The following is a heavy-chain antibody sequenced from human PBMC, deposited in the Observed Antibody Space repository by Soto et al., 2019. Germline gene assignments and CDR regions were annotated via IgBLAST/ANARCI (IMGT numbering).Heavy chain of an antibody. Sequence: SETLSLTCAVYGGSFSGYYWSWIRQPPGKGLEWIGEINHSGSTNYNPSLKSRVNISVDTSKNQFSLKLSSVTAADTAVYYCARGGPLWFGELFNSYYYYGMDVWGQGTTVTVSS. CDR1: GGSFSGYY. CDR2: INHSGST. J-gene: IGHJ6*02. V-gene: IGHV4-34*01. D-gene: IGHD3-10*01. CDR3: ARGGPLWFGELFNSYYYYGMDV.